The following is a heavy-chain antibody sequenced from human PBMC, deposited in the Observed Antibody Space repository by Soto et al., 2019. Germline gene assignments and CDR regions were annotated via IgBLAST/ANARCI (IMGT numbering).Heavy chain of an antibody. CDR1: GYTFTGYY. CDR3: ARGGSIVVVPAADYGMDV. CDR2: INPNRGGT. J-gene: IGHJ6*02. Sequence: GASVKVSCKASGYTFTGYYMHWVRQAPGQGLEWMGWINPNRGGTNYAQKFQGWVTMTRDTSISTAYMELSRLRSDDTAVYYCARGGSIVVVPAADYGMDVWGQGTTVTVSS. D-gene: IGHD2-2*01. V-gene: IGHV1-2*04.